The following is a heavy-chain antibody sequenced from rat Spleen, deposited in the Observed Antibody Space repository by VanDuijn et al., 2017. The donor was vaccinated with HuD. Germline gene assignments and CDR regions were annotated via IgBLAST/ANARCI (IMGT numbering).Heavy chain of an antibody. CDR2: INKDSSKI. CDR3: ARALRAIGD. V-gene: IGHV4-2*01. Sequence: EVKLVESGGGLAQPGRSLKLSCAASGFNFNEYWMGWVRQAPGKGLEWIGEINKDSSKIKYTPSLKDKFTISRDNVKNTLDLQMSKLESEDKAIYYCARALRAIGDWGQGTLVTVSS. CDR1: GFNFNEYW. D-gene: IGHD1-11*01. J-gene: IGHJ3*01.